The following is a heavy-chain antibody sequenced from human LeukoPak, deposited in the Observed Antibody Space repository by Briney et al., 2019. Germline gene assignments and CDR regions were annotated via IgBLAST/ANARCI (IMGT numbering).Heavy chain of an antibody. CDR3: AKDSPTVAGNLGY. J-gene: IGHJ4*02. CDR1: GFTFSSYG. V-gene: IGHV3-30*18. CDR2: ISYDGSNK. D-gene: IGHD6-19*01. Sequence: GRSLRLSCAASGFTFSSYGMHWVRQAPGKGPEWVAVISYDGSNKYYADSVKGRLTISRDNSKNTLYLQMNSLRAEDTAVYYCAKDSPTVAGNLGYWGQGTLVTVSS.